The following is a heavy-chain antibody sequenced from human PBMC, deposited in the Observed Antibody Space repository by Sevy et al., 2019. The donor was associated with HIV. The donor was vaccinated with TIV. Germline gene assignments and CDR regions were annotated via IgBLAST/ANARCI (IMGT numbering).Heavy chain of an antibody. CDR1: GGTFSSYA. J-gene: IGHJ4*02. CDR3: ARGWYSGYDFDY. D-gene: IGHD5-12*01. Sequence: ASVKVSCKASGGTFSSYAISWVRQAPGQGLEWMGGIIPIFGTTNYAQKFQGRVTITADESTSTAYMELSSLRSEDTAMYYCARGWYSGYDFDYWGQGTLVTVSS. CDR2: IIPIFGTT. V-gene: IGHV1-69*13.